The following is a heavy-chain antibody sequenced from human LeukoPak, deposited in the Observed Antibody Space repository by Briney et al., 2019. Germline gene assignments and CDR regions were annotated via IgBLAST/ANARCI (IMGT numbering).Heavy chain of an antibody. CDR3: ARAFTVRSRIDY. CDR2: INPSGGST. D-gene: IGHD4-11*01. V-gene: IGHV1-46*01. Sequence: GASVKVSCKASGYTFTTYYMHWVRQAPGQGLGWMGIINPSGGSTTYAQKFQGRVTMTRDTSTSTVYMELSSLRSEDTAVFFCARAFTVRSRIDYWGQGTLVTVSS. J-gene: IGHJ4*02. CDR1: GYTFTTYY.